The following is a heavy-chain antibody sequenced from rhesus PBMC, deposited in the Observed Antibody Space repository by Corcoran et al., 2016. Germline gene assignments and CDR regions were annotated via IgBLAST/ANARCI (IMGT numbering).Heavy chain of an antibody. D-gene: IGHD5-12*01. CDR3: ASDRGYSYPGSRFDV. CDR1: GGAISSSY. V-gene: IGHV4-169*02. J-gene: IGHJ5-1*01. Sequence: QVQLQESCPGLVKPSETLSVTCAVSGGAISSSYWSWTRQAPGKGLEGVGDIYGSGSSTNYNPSLKSRVTRSVDTTKNQFSLKLSSVTAADTAVYYCASDRGYSYPGSRFDVWGAGVLVTVSS. CDR2: IYGSGSST.